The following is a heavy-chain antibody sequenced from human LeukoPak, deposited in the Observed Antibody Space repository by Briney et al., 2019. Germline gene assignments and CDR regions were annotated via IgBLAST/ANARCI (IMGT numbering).Heavy chain of an antibody. Sequence: GGSLRLSCAASGFIFSSCSMNWVRQAPGKGLEWVSYISSSGSTIYYADSVKGRFTISRDNAKNSLYLQMNSLRAEDTAVYYCAELGITMIGGVWGKGTTVTISS. CDR1: GFIFSSCS. J-gene: IGHJ6*04. D-gene: IGHD3-10*02. V-gene: IGHV3-48*04. CDR3: AELGITMIGGV. CDR2: ISSSGSTI.